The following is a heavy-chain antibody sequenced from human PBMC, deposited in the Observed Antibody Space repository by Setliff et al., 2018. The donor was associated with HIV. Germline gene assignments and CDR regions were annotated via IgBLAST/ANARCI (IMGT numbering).Heavy chain of an antibody. V-gene: IGHV1-3*01. CDR1: GYSFTRNF. D-gene: IGHD3-10*01. CDR2: INAGNGNT. CDR3: ARDFNVVRGVIGWFDP. J-gene: IGHJ5*02. Sequence: ASVKVSCKASGYSFTRNFVHWVRQAPGQRLEWMGWINAGNGNTKYSQKFQGRVTISRDTSASTVYMELNSLRSEDTAIYYCARDFNVVRGVIGWFDPWGQGTLVTVSS.